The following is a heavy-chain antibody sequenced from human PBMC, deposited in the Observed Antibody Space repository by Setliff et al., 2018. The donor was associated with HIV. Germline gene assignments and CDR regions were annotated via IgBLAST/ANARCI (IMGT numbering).Heavy chain of an antibody. V-gene: IGHV4-61*02. Sequence: SETLSLTCTVSGGSISSGSYFWNWIRQPAGKGLEWIGRIYSSGITNYNPSLKSRLTILVDTSKNQFSLKLSSVTAADTAVYYCARLVSSSSKFDSWGQGTLVTVSS. CDR2: IYSSGIT. D-gene: IGHD6-6*01. CDR1: GGSISSGSYF. CDR3: ARLVSSSSKFDS. J-gene: IGHJ4*02.